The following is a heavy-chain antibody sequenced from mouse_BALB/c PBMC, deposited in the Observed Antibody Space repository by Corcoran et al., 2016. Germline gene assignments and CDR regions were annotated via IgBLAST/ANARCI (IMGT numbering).Heavy chain of an antibody. CDR2: IYWDDDK. Sequence: QVTLKESGPGILQPSQTLSLTCSFSGFSLSTSGMGVSWIRQPSGKGLEWLAHIYWDDDKRYNPSLKSRLTISKDTSRNQVFLKITSVDPAETDTYYWARRGGGDADLDYWGKGTTRTVSS. CDR3: ARRGGGDADLDY. J-gene: IGHJ2*01. D-gene: IGHD3-3*01. V-gene: IGHV8-12*01. CDR1: GFSLSTSGMG.